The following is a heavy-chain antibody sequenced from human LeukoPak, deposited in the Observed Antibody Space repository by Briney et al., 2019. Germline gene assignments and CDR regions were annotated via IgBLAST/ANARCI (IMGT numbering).Heavy chain of an antibody. CDR1: GFTFSSYS. V-gene: IGHV3-64*01. J-gene: IGHJ4*02. Sequence: PGGSLRLSCAASGFTFSSYSMHWVRQAPGKGLEYVSAISSNGGNTYYANSVKGRFTISRDNSKNTLYLQMNSLRAEDTAVYYCAKGRGQWLVQGVFDYWGQGTLVTVSS. CDR3: AKGRGQWLVQGVFDY. D-gene: IGHD6-19*01. CDR2: ISSNGGNT.